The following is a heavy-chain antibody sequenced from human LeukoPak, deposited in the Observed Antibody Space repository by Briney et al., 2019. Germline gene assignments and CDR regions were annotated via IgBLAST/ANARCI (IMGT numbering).Heavy chain of an antibody. CDR1: GRSISSSSYY. D-gene: IGHD3-10*01. CDR3: AIPYYYGSGSWLY. CDR2: LYHSGST. V-gene: IGHV4-39*01. Sequence: KPSETLSLTCSVSGRSISSSSYYWGWIRQPPGKGLEWIGSLYHSGSTFYTPSLKSRVTISVDTSKNQFSLKLNSVPAADTAVYYCAIPYYYGSGSWLYWGQGTLVTVSS. J-gene: IGHJ4*02.